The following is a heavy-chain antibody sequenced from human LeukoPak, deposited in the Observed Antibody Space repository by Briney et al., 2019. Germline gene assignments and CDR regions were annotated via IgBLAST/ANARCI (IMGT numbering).Heavy chain of an antibody. J-gene: IGHJ6*03. CDR3: ARGPSITMVRGGQWYYYMDV. Sequence: ASVKVSCKASGYTFTSHYMHWVRQAPGQGLEWMGIINPSGGSTNYAQKFQGRATMTRDTSTNTVYMELSSLRSEDTAVYYCARGPSITMVRGGQWYYYMDVWGKGTTVTISS. CDR1: GYTFTSHY. V-gene: IGHV1-46*01. CDR2: INPSGGST. D-gene: IGHD3-10*01.